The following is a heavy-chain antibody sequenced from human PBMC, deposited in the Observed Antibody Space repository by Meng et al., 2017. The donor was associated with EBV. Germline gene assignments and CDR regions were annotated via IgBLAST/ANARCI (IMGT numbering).Heavy chain of an antibody. V-gene: IGHV1-2*06. CDR3: ARVGIAVAGTGDY. D-gene: IGHD6-19*01. CDR1: GYTFTGYY. CDR2: INPNSGGT. Sequence: QVPRVQAVAEVTKPGASGKFSCQASGYTFTGYYMHWVRQAPGQGLEWMGRINPNSGGTNYAQKFQGRVTMTRDTSISTAYMELSRLRSDDTAVYYCARVGIAVAGTGDYWGQGTLVTVSS. J-gene: IGHJ4*02.